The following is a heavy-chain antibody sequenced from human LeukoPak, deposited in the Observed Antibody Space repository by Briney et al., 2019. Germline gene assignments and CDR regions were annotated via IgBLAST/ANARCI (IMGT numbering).Heavy chain of an antibody. CDR1: GCTFSSSA. CDR2: SSGSGSGGIT. D-gene: IGHD5-24*01. V-gene: IGHV3-23*01. CDR3: AKSGYNRFDY. J-gene: IGHJ4*02. Sequence: GGSLRLSCAASGCTFSSSAMSWVRQAPGKGLEWVSSSSGSGSGGITYYADSVKGRFTISRDNSKNTLYLQMNSLRAEDTDVYYCAKSGYNRFDYWGRGTLVTVSS.